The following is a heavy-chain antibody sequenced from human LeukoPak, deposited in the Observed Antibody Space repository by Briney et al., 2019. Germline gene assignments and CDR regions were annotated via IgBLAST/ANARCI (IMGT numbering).Heavy chain of an antibody. CDR2: ISYDGSNK. J-gene: IGHJ6*02. Sequence: GGSLRLSCAASGFTFSSYGMHWVRQAPGKGLEWVAVISYDGSNKYYADSVKGRFTISRDNSKNTLYLQMNSLRAEDTAVYYCAKDLDTAMVTPMDNYYYGMDVWGQGTTVTVSS. D-gene: IGHD5-18*01. CDR3: AKDLDTAMVTPMDNYYYGMDV. V-gene: IGHV3-30*18. CDR1: GFTFSSYG.